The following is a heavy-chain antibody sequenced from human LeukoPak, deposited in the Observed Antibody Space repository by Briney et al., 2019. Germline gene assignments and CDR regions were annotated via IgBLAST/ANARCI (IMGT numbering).Heavy chain of an antibody. D-gene: IGHD3-22*01. CDR1: GYNFNTYG. Sequence: ASGKVSCKASGYNFNTYGISWVRQAPGQGLEWMGWISGYNGQTNYTQNFEGRVTMSTDTSTSTAYMELRSLRSDDTAVYYCARSPIYYYDTSGLYDFEYWGLGTLVTVSS. CDR3: ARSPIYYYDTSGLYDFEY. V-gene: IGHV1-18*04. J-gene: IGHJ4*02. CDR2: ISGYNGQT.